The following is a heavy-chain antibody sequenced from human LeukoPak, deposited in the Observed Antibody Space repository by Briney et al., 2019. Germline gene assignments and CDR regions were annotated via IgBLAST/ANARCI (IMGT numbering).Heavy chain of an antibody. CDR1: GGTFSSYA. CDR2: IIPFFVTA. D-gene: IGHD2-2*02. J-gene: IGHJ2*01. CDR3: ARGRYCSSTSCYTRGGVRHWYFDL. V-gene: IGHV1-69*05. Sequence: GASVKVSCKASGGTFSSYAISWVRQAPGQGLGWMGGIIPFFVTANYPQKFQGRVTITTDEPTSTAYMELSSLRSEDTAVYYCARGRYCSSTSCYTRGGVRHWYFDLWGRGTLVTVSS.